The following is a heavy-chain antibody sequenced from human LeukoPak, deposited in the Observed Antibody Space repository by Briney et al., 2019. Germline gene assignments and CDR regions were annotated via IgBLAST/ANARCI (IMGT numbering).Heavy chain of an antibody. CDR3: ARELISYGTYYYDSSGLNY. V-gene: IGHV4-30-4*08. J-gene: IGHJ4*02. Sequence: SQTLSLTCTVSGGSISSGDYYCSWIRQPPGKGLEWIGYIYYSGSTYYNPSLKSRVTISVDTSKNQFSLKLSSVTAADTAVYYCARELISYGTYYYDSSGLNYWGQGTLVTVSS. CDR2: IYYSGST. CDR1: GGSISSGDYY. D-gene: IGHD3-22*01.